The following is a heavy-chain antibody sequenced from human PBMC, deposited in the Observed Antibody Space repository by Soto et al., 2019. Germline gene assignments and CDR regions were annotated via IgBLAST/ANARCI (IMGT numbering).Heavy chain of an antibody. CDR3: ARVEGGTATTVVEAFDI. CDR2: MSHSGGT. D-gene: IGHD1-1*01. V-gene: IGHV4-34*01. CDR1: GGFVSSGSYY. J-gene: IGHJ3*02. Sequence: QVQLQQWGAGLLKPSETLSLTCAVYGGFVSSGSYYWSWIRQPPGKGLEWIGEMSHSGGTHFNPSLNSRVTRSGDTYKKPSPLKMSAVTAADTALYYCARVEGGTATTVVEAFDIWGPGTRVTVSS.